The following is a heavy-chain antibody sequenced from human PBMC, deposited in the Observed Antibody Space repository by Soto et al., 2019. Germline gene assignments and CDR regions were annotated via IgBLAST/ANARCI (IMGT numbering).Heavy chain of an antibody. V-gene: IGHV1-18*01. CDR1: GYTFTSYG. J-gene: IGHJ4*02. Sequence: QVQLVQSGAEVKKPGASVKVSCKASGYTFTSYGISWVRQAPGQGLEWMGWISAYNGNTNYAQKLQGRVTMTTDTSTSTAYVELRSLRSDDTAVYYCARVSYDILTGYYVDYWGRGTLVTVSS. D-gene: IGHD3-9*01. CDR2: ISAYNGNT. CDR3: ARVSYDILTGYYVDY.